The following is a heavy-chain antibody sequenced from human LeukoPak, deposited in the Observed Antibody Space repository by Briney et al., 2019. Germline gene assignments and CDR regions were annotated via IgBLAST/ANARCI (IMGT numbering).Heavy chain of an antibody. V-gene: IGHV1-69*04. J-gene: IGHJ4*02. CDR3: ARDSVPVKKAVADRPSHFDY. CDR1: GGRFTTYA. CDR2: TVPIFGIP. Sequence: SVTVSYTASGGRFTTYAINWVRQAPGQGLELMGRTVPIFGIPNYAQRLQARVTIIADKPTSTAYMELSSLRSEDTGVYYCARDSVPVKKAVADRPSHFDYWGQGTLVTVSS. D-gene: IGHD6-19*01.